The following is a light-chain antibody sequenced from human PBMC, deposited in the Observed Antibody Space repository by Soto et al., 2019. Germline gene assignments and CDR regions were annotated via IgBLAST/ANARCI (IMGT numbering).Light chain of an antibody. J-gene: IGKJ1*01. CDR1: QGVSGSY. CDR2: GAS. V-gene: IGKV3-20*01. Sequence: EIVLTQSPGTLALSPGERATLSCRASQGVSGSYLAWYQQKPGQAPRLLIYGASSRATGIPNRFSGSESGTDFTLTISRLQPEDFAVYYCQQYGSSPRTFGQGPKVEIK. CDR3: QQYGSSPRT.